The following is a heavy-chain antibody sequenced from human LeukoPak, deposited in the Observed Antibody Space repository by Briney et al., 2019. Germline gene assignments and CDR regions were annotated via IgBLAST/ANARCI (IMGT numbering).Heavy chain of an antibody. Sequence: SETLSLTCTVPGGSISSYYWSWIRQPPGKGLEWIGYIYYSGSTNYNPSLRSRVTISVDTSKNQFSLKLSSVTAADTAVYYCARSHGSGSYFNLNDYWGQGNLVTVSS. CDR3: ARSHGSGSYFNLNDY. V-gene: IGHV4-59*01. CDR2: IYYSGST. J-gene: IGHJ4*02. CDR1: GGSISSYY. D-gene: IGHD3-10*01.